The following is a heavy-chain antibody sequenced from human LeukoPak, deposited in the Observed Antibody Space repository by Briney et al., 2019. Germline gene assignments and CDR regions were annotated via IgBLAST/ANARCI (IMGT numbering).Heavy chain of an antibody. Sequence: SETLSLTCTVSGGSISSYYWSWIRLPPGKGPEWIGYIYYSGSTNYNPSLKSRVTISVDTSKNQFSLKLSSVTAADTAVYYCARAVAGTLWFDPWGQGTLVTVSS. CDR3: ARAVAGTLWFDP. CDR1: GGSISSYY. J-gene: IGHJ5*02. V-gene: IGHV4-59*01. D-gene: IGHD6-19*01. CDR2: IYYSGST.